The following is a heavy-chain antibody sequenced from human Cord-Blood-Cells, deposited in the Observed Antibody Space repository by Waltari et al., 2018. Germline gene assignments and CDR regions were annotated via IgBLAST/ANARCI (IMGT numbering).Heavy chain of an antibody. D-gene: IGHD2-2*02. Sequence: LEWMGWISAYNGNTNYAQKLQGRVTMTTDTSTSTAYMELRSLRSDDTAVYYCARGGCSSTSCYTLNWFDPWGQGTLVTVSS. CDR3: ARGGCSSTSCYTLNWFDP. J-gene: IGHJ5*02. V-gene: IGHV1-18*01. CDR2: ISAYNGNT.